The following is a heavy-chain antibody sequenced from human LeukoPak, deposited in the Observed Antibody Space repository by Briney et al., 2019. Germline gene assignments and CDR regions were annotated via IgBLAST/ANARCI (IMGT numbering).Heavy chain of an antibody. CDR1: GFTFSSYA. CDR2: ISGSGGST. CDR3: ANHVGPKNYYYYMDV. D-gene: IGHD3-16*01. V-gene: IGHV3-23*01. J-gene: IGHJ6*03. Sequence: GGSLRLSCAASGFTFSSYAMSWVRQAPGKGLEWVSAISGSGGSTYYADSVKGRFTISRDNSKNTLYLQMNSLRAEDTAVYYCANHVGPKNYYYYMDVWGKGTTVTVSS.